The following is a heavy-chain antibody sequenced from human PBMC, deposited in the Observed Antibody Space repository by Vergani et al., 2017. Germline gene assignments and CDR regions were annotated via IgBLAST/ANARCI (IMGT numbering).Heavy chain of an antibody. CDR2: IYYSGST. CDR3: ARHVLLWFGELFGFLNYGMDV. D-gene: IGHD3-10*01. Sequence: QLQLQESGPGLVKPSETLSLTCTVSGGSISSSSYYWGWIRQPPGKGLEWIGSIYYSGSTYYNPSLKSRVTISVDTSKNQFSLKLSSVTAADTAVYYLARHVLLWFGELFGFLNYGMDVWGKGTTVTVSS. CDR1: GGSISSSSYY. V-gene: IGHV4-39*01. J-gene: IGHJ6*04.